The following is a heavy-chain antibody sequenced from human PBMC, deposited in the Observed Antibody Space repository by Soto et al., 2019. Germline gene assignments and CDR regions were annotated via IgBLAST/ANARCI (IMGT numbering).Heavy chain of an antibody. D-gene: IGHD5-12*01. CDR1: GGTFSSYT. J-gene: IGHJ4*02. CDR2: IIPILGIA. Sequence: ASVKVSCKASGGTFSSYTISWVRQAPGQGLEWMGRIIPILGIANYAQKFQGRVTITADKSTSTAYMELSSLRSEDTAVYYCARGAGGYDSGDYWGQGTLVTVSS. CDR3: ARGAGGYDSGDY. V-gene: IGHV1-69*02.